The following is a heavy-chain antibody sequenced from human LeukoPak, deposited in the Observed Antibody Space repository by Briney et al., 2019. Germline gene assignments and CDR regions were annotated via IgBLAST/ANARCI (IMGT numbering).Heavy chain of an antibody. V-gene: IGHV4-4*07. CDR3: ARHYGYGSGSYPDY. CDR2: IYTSGGT. CDR1: GGSISSYY. J-gene: IGHJ4*02. Sequence: SEPLSLTCTVSGGSISSYYWSWIRQPAGKGLEWIGRIYTSGGTNYNPSLKSRVTMSVDTSKNQFSLKLSSVTAADTAVYYCARHYGYGSGSYPDYWGQGTLVTVSS. D-gene: IGHD3-10*01.